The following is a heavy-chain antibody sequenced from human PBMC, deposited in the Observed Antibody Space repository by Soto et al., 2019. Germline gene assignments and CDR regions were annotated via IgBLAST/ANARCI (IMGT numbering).Heavy chain of an antibody. V-gene: IGHV1-2*02. CDR1: GYAFTGYY. J-gene: IGHJ5*02. CDR3: EREIIEAAGIAWFDP. CDR2: IKPNSGGT. D-gene: IGHD6-13*01. Sequence: ASVKVSFKASGYAFTGYYMHWVRQAPGQGLEWMGCIKPNSGGTNYAQKFQGRVTMTRDTSISTAYMELSRLRSDDTAVYYCEREIIEAAGIAWFDPWGRGTLVTVSS.